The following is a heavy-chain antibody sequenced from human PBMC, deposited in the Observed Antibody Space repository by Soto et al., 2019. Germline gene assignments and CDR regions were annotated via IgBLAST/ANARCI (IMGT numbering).Heavy chain of an antibody. D-gene: IGHD3-10*01. Sequence: QLVESGGGLVKPGGSLRVSCAASRFAFSSYSMHWVRQAQMKGLEWVASINSVASYVYYADSVEGRFTISRDNAKNSVYLQMNSLRAEDTAVYYCTRDRSSFMRGRIRGPYGGLDVWGQGTTVLVS. J-gene: IGHJ6*02. CDR3: TRDRSSFMRGRIRGPYGGLDV. V-gene: IGHV3-21*01. CDR2: INSVASYV. CDR1: RFAFSSYS.